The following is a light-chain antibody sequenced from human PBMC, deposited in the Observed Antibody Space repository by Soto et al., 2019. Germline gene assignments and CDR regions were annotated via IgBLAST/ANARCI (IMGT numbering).Light chain of an antibody. V-gene: IGLV1-40*01. J-gene: IGLJ1*01. CDR1: SSNIGAGYD. Sequence: QSVLRQPPSVSGAPGQRVTISCTGSSSNIGAGYDVYWYQQLPGTAPKLLIYGNSNRPSGVPDRSSGSKSGTSASLAITGLQAEDEADYYCQSYDSSLSGYVFGTGTKLTVL. CDR2: GNS. CDR3: QSYDSSLSGYV.